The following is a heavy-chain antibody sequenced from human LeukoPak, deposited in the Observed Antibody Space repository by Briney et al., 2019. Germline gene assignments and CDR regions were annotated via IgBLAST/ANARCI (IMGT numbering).Heavy chain of an antibody. Sequence: SETLSLTCTVSGGSISSGGYYWSWIRQPPGKGLEWIGYIYHSGSTYYNPSLKSRVTISVDRSKNQFSLKLSSVTAADTAMYYCARRYTTLYDFDYWGQGTLVTVSS. V-gene: IGHV4-30-2*01. J-gene: IGHJ4*02. CDR2: IYHSGST. CDR3: ARRYTTLYDFDY. D-gene: IGHD2/OR15-2a*01. CDR1: GGSISSGGYY.